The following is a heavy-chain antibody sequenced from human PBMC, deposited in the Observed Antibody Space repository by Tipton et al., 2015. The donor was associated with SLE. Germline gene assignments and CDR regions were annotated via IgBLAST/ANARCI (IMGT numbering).Heavy chain of an antibody. CDR1: GGSISSGGYS. V-gene: IGHV4-61*02. J-gene: IGHJ3*01. CDR2: FYSGFT. Sequence: TLSLTCTVSGGSISSGGYSWNWIRQPAGKGLEWIGRFYSGFTTYNPSPNSRATMSVDTSKNQFSLKLISVTAADTAVYYCARELDTFDVWGQGTMVTVSS. CDR3: ARELDTFDV.